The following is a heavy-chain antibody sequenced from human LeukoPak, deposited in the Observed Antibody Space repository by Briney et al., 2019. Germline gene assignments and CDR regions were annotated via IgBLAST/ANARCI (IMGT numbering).Heavy chain of an antibody. D-gene: IGHD2-15*01. V-gene: IGHV4-59*12. Sequence: PSETLSLTCTVSGGSMSSYYWGWIRQPPEKGLEYIGYIYYSGTTNYNPSLKSRVTMSVDTSKNQFSLKLSSVTAADTAVHYCARGRYCSADICSGGDAFDIWGQGTMVSVPS. CDR2: IYYSGTT. CDR1: GGSMSSYY. CDR3: ARGRYCSADICSGGDAFDI. J-gene: IGHJ3*02.